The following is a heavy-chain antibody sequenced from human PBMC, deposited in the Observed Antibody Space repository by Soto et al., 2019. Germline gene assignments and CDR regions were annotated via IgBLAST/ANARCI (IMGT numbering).Heavy chain of an antibody. Sequence: QVQLVESGGGVVQPGRSLRLSCAASGFTFSSYAMHWVRQAPGKGLEWVAVISYDRSNKYYADSVKGRFTISRDNSKNTLYLQMNSLRAEDTAVYYCAREVDGWLDTYYGMDVWGQGTTVTVSS. CDR3: AREVDGWLDTYYGMDV. D-gene: IGHD3-9*01. V-gene: IGHV3-30-3*01. CDR2: ISYDRSNK. J-gene: IGHJ6*02. CDR1: GFTFSSYA.